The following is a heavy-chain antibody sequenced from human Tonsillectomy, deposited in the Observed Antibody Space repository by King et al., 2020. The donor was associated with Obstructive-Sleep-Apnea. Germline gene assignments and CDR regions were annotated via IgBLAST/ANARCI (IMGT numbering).Heavy chain of an antibody. CDR1: GFTFNRYT. Sequence: VQLVESGGGVVQPGRSLKLSCTASGFTFNRYTIQWVRQAPGKGLEWVAVISYDGSNKYYADSVKGRFTISRDNSKNTVFLQMDSLRSDDTAVFYCARVLGATMGFDYWGQGTLVTVSS. CDR2: ISYDGSNK. D-gene: IGHD1-26*01. J-gene: IGHJ4*02. V-gene: IGHV3-30*04. CDR3: ARVLGATMGFDY.